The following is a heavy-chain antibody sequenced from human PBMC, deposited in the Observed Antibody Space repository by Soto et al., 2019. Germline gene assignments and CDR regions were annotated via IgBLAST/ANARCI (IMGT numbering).Heavy chain of an antibody. J-gene: IGHJ4*02. D-gene: IGHD3-22*01. Sequence: ASVKVSCKASGYTFTTYYMHWVRQAPGQGLEWMGIISPDGGRTSYAQKFQGRVTMTRDTSTSTVYMELSSLRSEDTAVFYCAKVMSGYYDSSGYFDYWGQGTLVTVSS. V-gene: IGHV1-46*01. CDR3: AKVMSGYYDSSGYFDY. CDR2: ISPDGGRT. CDR1: GYTFTTYY.